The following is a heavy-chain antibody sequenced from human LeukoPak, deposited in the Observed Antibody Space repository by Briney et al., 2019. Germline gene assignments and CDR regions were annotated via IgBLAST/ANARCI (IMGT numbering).Heavy chain of an antibody. D-gene: IGHD6-13*01. Sequence: ASVKVSCKVSGYTLTELSMHWVRQAPGKGLEWMGGFDPEDGETIYAQKFQGRVTMTEDTSTDTAYMELSSLRSEDTAVYYYATGIAAQFGPPGNYWGQGTLVTVSS. CDR2: FDPEDGET. CDR3: ATGIAAQFGPPGNY. CDR1: GYTLTELS. J-gene: IGHJ4*02. V-gene: IGHV1-24*01.